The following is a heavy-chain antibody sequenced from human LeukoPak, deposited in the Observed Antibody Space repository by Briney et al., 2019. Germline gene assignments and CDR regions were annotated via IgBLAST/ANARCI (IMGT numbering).Heavy chain of an antibody. CDR1: GFPFSSFG. Sequence: GGPLSLSCAASGFPFSSFGMPGVRQAQGKGLGGGEFIGYDGSNKYYADSVKGRFTISRDNSKNTLYLQMNSLRAEDTAVYYCAKDLLSAGEMASDGFDPWGQGTLVTVSS. CDR2: IGYDGSNK. V-gene: IGHV3-30*02. J-gene: IGHJ5*02. D-gene: IGHD5-24*01. CDR3: AKDLLSAGEMASDGFDP.